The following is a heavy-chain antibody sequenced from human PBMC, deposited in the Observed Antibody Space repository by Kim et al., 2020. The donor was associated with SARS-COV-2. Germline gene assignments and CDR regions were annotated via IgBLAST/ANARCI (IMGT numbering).Heavy chain of an antibody. Sequence: GGSLRLSCAASGFTVSSNYMSWVRQAPGKGLEWVSVIYSGGSTYYADSVKGRFTISRHNSKNTLYLQMNSLRAEDTAVYYCARDGVEATGGYYYYGMDVWGQGTTVTVSS. D-gene: IGHD1-26*01. CDR2: IYSGGST. V-gene: IGHV3-53*04. CDR1: GFTVSSNY. CDR3: ARDGVEATGGYYYYGMDV. J-gene: IGHJ6*02.